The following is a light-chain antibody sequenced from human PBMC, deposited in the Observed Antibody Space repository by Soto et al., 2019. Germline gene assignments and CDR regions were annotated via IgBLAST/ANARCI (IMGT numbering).Light chain of an antibody. Sequence: QSVLTQRASVSGSPGQSITISCTGTSSDVGIYNLVSWYQQHPGKAPRLMVYDGSKRPSGVSYRFSGSKSGNSASLTISGLQAEDEADYYCCSYTSSTTYVFGTGTKVTVL. CDR1: SSDVGIYNL. V-gene: IGLV2-14*02. J-gene: IGLJ1*01. CDR3: CSYTSSTTYV. CDR2: DGS.